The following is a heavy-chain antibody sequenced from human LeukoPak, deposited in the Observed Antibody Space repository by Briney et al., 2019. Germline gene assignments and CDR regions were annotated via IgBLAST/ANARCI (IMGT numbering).Heavy chain of an antibody. D-gene: IGHD1-26*01. V-gene: IGHV1-8*01. J-gene: IGHJ4*02. CDR1: GYTLTSYD. CDR3: ARAYSGSYSASDY. Sequence: ASVKVSCKASGYTLTSYDINWVRQATGQGLEWMGWMNPNSGNTGYAQKFQGRVTMTRNTSISTAYMELSSLRSEDTAVYYCARAYSGSYSASDYWGQGTLVTVSS. CDR2: MNPNSGNT.